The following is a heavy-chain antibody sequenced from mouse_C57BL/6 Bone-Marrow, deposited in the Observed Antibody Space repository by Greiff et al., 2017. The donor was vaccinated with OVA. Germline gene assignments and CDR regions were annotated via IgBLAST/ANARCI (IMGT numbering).Heavy chain of an antibody. V-gene: IGHV1-54*01. CDR3: ASYDGFAY. D-gene: IGHD2-12*01. J-gene: IGHJ3*01. CDR2: INPGSGGT. CDR1: GYAFTNYL. Sequence: VQLVESGAELVRPGTSVKVSCKASGYAFTNYLIEWVKQRPGQGLEWIGVINPGSGGTNYNEKFKGKATLTADKSSSTAYMQLSSLTSEDSAVYFCASYDGFAYWGQGTLVTVSA.